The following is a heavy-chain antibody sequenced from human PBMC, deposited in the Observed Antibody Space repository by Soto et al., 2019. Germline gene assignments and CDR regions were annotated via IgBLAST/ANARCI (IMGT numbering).Heavy chain of an antibody. D-gene: IGHD6-6*01. CDR3: ARGGRGSSDGFDY. Sequence: SETLSLTCAVYGGSFSGYYWSWIRQSPGKGLEWIGEINHRGNSNYNPSLKSRVTISADTSKNQFSLKLTSVTAADTALYYCARGGRGSSDGFDYWGQGALVTVSS. CDR1: GGSFSGYY. CDR2: INHRGNS. V-gene: IGHV4-34*01. J-gene: IGHJ4*02.